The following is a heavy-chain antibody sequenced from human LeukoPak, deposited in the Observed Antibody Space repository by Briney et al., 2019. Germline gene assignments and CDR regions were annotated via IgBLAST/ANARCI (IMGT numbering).Heavy chain of an antibody. CDR2: IIPIFGTA. J-gene: IGHJ6*02. V-gene: IGHV1-69*01. CDR1: GGTLSRYE. CDR3: ARVSITMVRGVINYYYYGMDV. D-gene: IGHD3-10*01. Sequence: GSSVQVPCKASGGTLSRYENSWVRQAPGQGLEWMGGIIPIFGTANQLQHFQGRVTITADGSTRTAYMELSSLRSEDTAVYYCARVSITMVRGVINYYYYGMDVWGQGTTVTVSS.